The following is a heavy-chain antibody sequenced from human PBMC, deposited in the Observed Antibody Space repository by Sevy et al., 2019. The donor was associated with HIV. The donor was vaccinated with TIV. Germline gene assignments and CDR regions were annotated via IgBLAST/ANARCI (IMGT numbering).Heavy chain of an antibody. V-gene: IGHV3-33*01. CDR2: IRYDGSNK. Sequence: GGSLRLSCAASGFTLSTYGIHWVRQAPGKGLEWVAVIRYDGSNKHYADSVKGRFTMSRDNSKNTLYLQMNSLRAEDTAVYYCARHRLGITISAEWGGGMDVWGQGTTVTVSS. CDR1: GFTLSTYG. D-gene: IGHD3-3*01. J-gene: IGHJ6*02. CDR3: ARHRLGITISAEWGGGMDV.